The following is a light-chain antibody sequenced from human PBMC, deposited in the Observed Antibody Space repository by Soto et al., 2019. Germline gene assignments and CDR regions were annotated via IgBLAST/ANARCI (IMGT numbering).Light chain of an antibody. CDR2: DAS. Sequence: EIVLTQSPATLSLSPGERATLSCRDSQSVSSYLAWYQQKPGQAPRLLIYDASNRATGIPARFSGSVSGTDYTLSISSLEPDVFAVYYCQQRSNWPPWTFGQGTKVEIK. CDR1: QSVSSY. V-gene: IGKV3-11*01. J-gene: IGKJ1*01. CDR3: QQRSNWPPWT.